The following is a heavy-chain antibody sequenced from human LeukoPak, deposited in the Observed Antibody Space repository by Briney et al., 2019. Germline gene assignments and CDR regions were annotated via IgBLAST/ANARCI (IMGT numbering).Heavy chain of an antibody. V-gene: IGHV3-23*01. D-gene: IGHD3-22*01. CDR1: GITLSNYG. J-gene: IGHJ4*02. Sequence: PGGSLKLSCAVSGITLSNYGMSWVRQAPGKGLEWVAGISDSGGRTNYADSVKGRFTISRDNSKNTLYLQMNSLRAEDTAVYYCARAPGGGYYYIEGYWGQGTLVTVSS. CDR3: ARAPGGGYYYIEGY. CDR2: ISDSGGRT.